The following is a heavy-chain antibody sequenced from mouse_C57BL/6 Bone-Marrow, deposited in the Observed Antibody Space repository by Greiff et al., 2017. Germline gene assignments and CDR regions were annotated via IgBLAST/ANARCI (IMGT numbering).Heavy chain of an antibody. CDR2: IDPANGNT. CDR1: GFNIKNTY. D-gene: IGHD1-1*01. Sequence: VHVKQSVAELVRPGASVKLSCTASGFNIKNTYMHWVKQRPEQGLEWIGRIDPANGNTKYAPKFQGKATITADTSSNTAYLQLSSLTSEDTAIYYCASGGSSSHWYFDVWGTGTTVTVSS. V-gene: IGHV14-3*01. J-gene: IGHJ1*03. CDR3: ASGGSSSHWYFDV.